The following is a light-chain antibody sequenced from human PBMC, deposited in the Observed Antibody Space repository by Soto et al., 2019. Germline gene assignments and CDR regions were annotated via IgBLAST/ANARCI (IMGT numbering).Light chain of an antibody. V-gene: IGKV3-20*01. CDR1: RRVSSSY. CDR2: GAS. Sequence: VVALAPATLSLFPGAGATLSHRASRRVSSSYLAWYQQKPGQAPRLLIYGASSRATGIPDSFRGSGSGRDFTLTLSRLEPEDFTVYYCQTYGSSSLWTFGQGTKVDIK. CDR3: QTYGSSSLWT. J-gene: IGKJ1*01.